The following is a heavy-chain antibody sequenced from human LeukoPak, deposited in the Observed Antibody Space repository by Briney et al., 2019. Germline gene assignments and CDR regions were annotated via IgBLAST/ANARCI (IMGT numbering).Heavy chain of an antibody. Sequence: GSLRLSCAASGFTFSSYAMSWVRQPPGKGLEWIGSIYYSGSTYYNPSLKSRVTISVDTSKNQFSLKLSSVTAADTAVYYCASPYSSGWDNWFDPWGQGTLVTVSS. J-gene: IGHJ5*02. CDR1: GFTFSSYA. D-gene: IGHD6-19*01. V-gene: IGHV4-39*01. CDR2: IYYSGST. CDR3: ASPYSSGWDNWFDP.